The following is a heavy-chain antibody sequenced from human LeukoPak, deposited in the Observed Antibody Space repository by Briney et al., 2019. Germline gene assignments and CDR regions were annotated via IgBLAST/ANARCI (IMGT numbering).Heavy chain of an antibody. Sequence: GASVKVSCKVSGYTLTELSMHWVRQAPGQGLEWMGWINPNSGGTNYAQKFQGWVTMTRDTSISTAYMELSRLRSDDTAVYYCAREMHSGYDRAIIRGHAFDIWGQGTMVTVSS. CDR3: AREMHSGYDRAIIRGHAFDI. V-gene: IGHV1-2*04. D-gene: IGHD5-12*01. CDR1: GYTLTELS. J-gene: IGHJ3*02. CDR2: INPNSGGT.